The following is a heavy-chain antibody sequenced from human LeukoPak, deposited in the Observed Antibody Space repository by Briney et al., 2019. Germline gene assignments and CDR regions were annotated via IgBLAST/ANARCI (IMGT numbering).Heavy chain of an antibody. D-gene: IGHD3-10*01. CDR3: ARAHYYGSGSYLPFDY. V-gene: IGHV3-11*01. CDR1: GFTFSDYY. Sequence: KSGGSLRLSCAASGFTFSDYYMSWIRQAPGKGLEWVSYISSSGSTIYYADSVKGRFTISRDNAKNPLYLQMNSLRAEDTAVYYCARAHYYGSGSYLPFDYWGQGTLVTVSS. J-gene: IGHJ4*02. CDR2: ISSSGSTI.